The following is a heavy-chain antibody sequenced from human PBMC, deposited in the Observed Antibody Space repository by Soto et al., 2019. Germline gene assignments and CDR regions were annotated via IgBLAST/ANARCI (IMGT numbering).Heavy chain of an antibody. Sequence: SETLSLTCAVYDGSFRGYSWSWIRQSPGKGLEWIGEINHSGSTNYNPSLNSRVTISVDTSKNQFSLKLNSVTAADTAVYYCARGAELEFRDYYAISDYYPGLDYWGQGTLVTVSS. CDR2: INHSGST. V-gene: IGHV4-34*01. CDR1: DGSFRGYS. CDR3: ARGAELEFRDYYAISDYYPGLDY. D-gene: IGHD3-22*01. J-gene: IGHJ4*02.